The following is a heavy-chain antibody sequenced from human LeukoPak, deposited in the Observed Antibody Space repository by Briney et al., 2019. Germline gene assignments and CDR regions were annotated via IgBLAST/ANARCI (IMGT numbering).Heavy chain of an antibody. CDR3: ARERVVPAANYYYGMDV. CDR1: GFTVSSNY. V-gene: IGHV3-53*01. Sequence: PGGSLRLSCAASGFTVSSNYMSWVRQAPGKGLEWVSVIYSGGSTYYADSVKGRFTISRDNSKSTLYLQMNSLRAEDTAVYYCARERVVPAANYYYGMDVWGQGITVTVSS. J-gene: IGHJ6*02. CDR2: IYSGGST. D-gene: IGHD2-2*01.